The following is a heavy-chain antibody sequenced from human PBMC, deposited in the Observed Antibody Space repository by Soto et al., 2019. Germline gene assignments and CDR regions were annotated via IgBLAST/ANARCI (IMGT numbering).Heavy chain of an antibody. V-gene: IGHV4-34*01. CDR3: ARAPTNWNYWAFDY. J-gene: IGHJ4*02. CDR1: GGSFSGYY. CDR2: INHSGST. D-gene: IGHD1-7*01. Sequence: KPSETLSLTCAVYGGSFSGYYWSWIRQPPGKGLEWIGEINHSGSTNYNTSLKSRVTISVDTSKNQFSLKLSSVTAADTAVYYCARAPTNWNYWAFDYWGQGTLVTVSS.